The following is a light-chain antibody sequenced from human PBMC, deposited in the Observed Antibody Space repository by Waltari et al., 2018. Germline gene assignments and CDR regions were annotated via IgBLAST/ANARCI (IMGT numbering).Light chain of an antibody. Sequence: QSALTQPASVSGSPGQSITISCTGTSSDVGGYKYVSWYQQHPDQAPKLMLYDVNKRPSGVSNRFSWSKSGNTASLTISSLQAEDEADYYCSSYTSSTIPVFGTGTKVTVL. CDR3: SSYTSSTIPV. J-gene: IGLJ1*01. CDR1: SSDVGGYKY. V-gene: IGLV2-14*03. CDR2: DVN.